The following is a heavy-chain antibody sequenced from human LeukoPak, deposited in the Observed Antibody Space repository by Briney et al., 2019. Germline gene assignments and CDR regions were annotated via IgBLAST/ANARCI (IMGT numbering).Heavy chain of an antibody. CDR1: GYSFTNYW. J-gene: IGHJ6*02. V-gene: IGHV5-51*01. CDR3: SRQRMTTRDEYGMDV. D-gene: IGHD4-17*01. Sequence: GESLKISCKGSGYSFTNYWIAWVRQMPGKGLEWMGIIYPGDSDTRYSPSFQGQVTISADKSISTAYLQWSGLKASDTAIYYCSRQRMTTRDEYGMDVWGQGTTVTVSS. CDR2: IYPGDSDT.